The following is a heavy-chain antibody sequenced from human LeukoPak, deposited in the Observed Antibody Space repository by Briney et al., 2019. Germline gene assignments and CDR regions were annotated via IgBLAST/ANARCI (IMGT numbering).Heavy chain of an antibody. J-gene: IGHJ4*02. CDR1: GFTFSTYA. CDR3: ARVGPQDYGGNFDY. V-gene: IGHV3-30*03. CDR2: ISHDGNNK. Sequence: PGSPLRLSCAASGFTFSTYAMYWVRQAPGKGLEWVAVISHDGNNKYYADSVKGRFTISRDNSKNTLYLQMDSLRAEDTAVYYCARVGPQDYGGNFDYWGQGTLVTVSS. D-gene: IGHD4-23*01.